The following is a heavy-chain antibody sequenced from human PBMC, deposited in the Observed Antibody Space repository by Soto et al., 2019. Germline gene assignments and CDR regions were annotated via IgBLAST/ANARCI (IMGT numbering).Heavy chain of an antibody. V-gene: IGHV4-34*01. CDR2: INHSGST. D-gene: IGHD1-20*01. Sequence: SETLSLTCAVYGGSFSGYYWSWIRQPPGKGLEWIGEINHSGSTNYNPSLKSRVTISVDTSKNQFSLKLSSVTAADTAVYYCARNPIRHYYYYMDVWGKGTTVTVSS. J-gene: IGHJ6*03. CDR3: ARNPIRHYYYYMDV. CDR1: GGSFSGYY.